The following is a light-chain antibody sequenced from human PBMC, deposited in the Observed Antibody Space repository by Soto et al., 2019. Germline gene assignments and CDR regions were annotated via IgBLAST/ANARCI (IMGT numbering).Light chain of an antibody. CDR2: GAS. J-gene: IGKJ1*01. CDR3: QQTYSTPWT. V-gene: IGKV1-39*01. CDR1: QSIDNS. Sequence: DIQMTQSPSSLYASVGDRVSITCRASQSIDNSLHWFQQKPGKAPNLLIYGASSLQSGVPSRFSGSGSRTDFTLTISSLQPGDFATYYGQQTYSTPWTFGQGPKVDIK.